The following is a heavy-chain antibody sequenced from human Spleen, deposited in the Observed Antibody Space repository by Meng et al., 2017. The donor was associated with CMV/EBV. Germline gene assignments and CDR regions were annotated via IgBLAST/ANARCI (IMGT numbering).Heavy chain of an antibody. CDR1: GGTFSSYA. CDR3: ARVIPVVAARPGVYYFDY. CDR2: IIPIFGTA. D-gene: IGHD2-15*01. Sequence: VQLVQAGDGVKKPGAAVKVSCKASGGTFSSYAISWVRQAPGQGLEWMGGIIPIFGTANYAQKFQGRVTITADESTSTAYMELSSLRSEDTAVYYCARVIPVVAARPGVYYFDYWGQGTLVTVSS. V-gene: IGHV1-69*01. J-gene: IGHJ4*02.